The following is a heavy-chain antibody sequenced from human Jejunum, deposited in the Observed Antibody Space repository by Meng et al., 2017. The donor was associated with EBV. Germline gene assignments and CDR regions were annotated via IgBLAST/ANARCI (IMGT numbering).Heavy chain of an antibody. V-gene: IGHV3-53*01. CDR3: ASDRYSSRWSKY. CDR1: EFTVSDYY. D-gene: IGHD6-13*01. J-gene: IGHJ4*02. Sequence: EVPLVASGGGLIQPGGSLRLSCVASEFTVSDYYMSWVRQAPGKGLDGVSIIYSGGDTYYADSVKGRFTISRDNSKNTLYLQMNSLRVEDTAVYYCASDRYSSRWSKYWGQGTLVTVSS. CDR2: IYSGGDT.